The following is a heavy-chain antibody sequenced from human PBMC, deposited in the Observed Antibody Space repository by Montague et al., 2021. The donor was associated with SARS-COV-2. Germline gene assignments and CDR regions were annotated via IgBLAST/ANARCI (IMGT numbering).Heavy chain of an antibody. J-gene: IGHJ5*02. CDR1: GGSFSGYY. V-gene: IGHV4-34*01. CDR3: ARLVGGRGTRFDP. D-gene: IGHD1-14*01. CDR2: ISHSGST. Sequence: SETLSLTCAVYGGSFSGYYWSWIRQPPGKGLEWIGEISHSGSTNYNPSLKSRVTISIDTSKNQFSLKLSSVTAADTAVYYCARLVGGRGTRFDPWGQGTLVTVSS.